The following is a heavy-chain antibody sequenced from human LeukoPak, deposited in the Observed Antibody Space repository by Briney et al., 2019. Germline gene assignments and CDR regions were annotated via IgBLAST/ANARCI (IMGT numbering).Heavy chain of an antibody. V-gene: IGHV1-18*01. CDR3: ARADGDDSSGYSFDY. CDR2: ISAYNGNT. J-gene: IGHJ4*02. CDR1: GYTFTNYG. Sequence: ASVKVSCKASGYTFTNYGITWVRQAPGQGLEWMGWISAYNGNTNYAQKLQGRVTMTTDTSTSTAYMELRSLRSDDTAVYYCARADGDDSSGYSFDYWGQGTLVTVSS. D-gene: IGHD3-22*01.